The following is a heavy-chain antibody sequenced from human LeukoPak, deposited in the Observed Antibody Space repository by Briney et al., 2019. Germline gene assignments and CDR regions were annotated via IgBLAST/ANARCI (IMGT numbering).Heavy chain of an antibody. CDR3: ARTKYSTSSGGFDY. Sequence: PGGSLRLSCAASGFTFSTYWMHWVRQAPGKGLVWVSRINHDGSSTSYADSVEGRFTISRDNAKNTLYLQMNSLRAEDTAVYYCARTKYSTSSGGFDYWGQGTLVTVSS. CDR1: GFTFSTYW. D-gene: IGHD6-6*01. CDR2: INHDGSST. J-gene: IGHJ4*02. V-gene: IGHV3-74*01.